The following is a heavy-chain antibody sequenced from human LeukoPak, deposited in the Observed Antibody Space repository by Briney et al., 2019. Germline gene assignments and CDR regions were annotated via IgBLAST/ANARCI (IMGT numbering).Heavy chain of an antibody. D-gene: IGHD1-26*01. J-gene: IGHJ4*02. Sequence: GGSLRLSCAASGFTFSTYAMSWVRWVPGKGSKVPPGISDSGGSTYNAGSVKGRFTLSRDNSKNTLNLQMNSLRAEDTAVYYCAKNRGATRGAFDYWGQGTLVTVSS. V-gene: IGHV3-23*01. CDR3: AKNRGATRGAFDY. CDR1: GFTFSTYA. CDR2: ISDSGGST.